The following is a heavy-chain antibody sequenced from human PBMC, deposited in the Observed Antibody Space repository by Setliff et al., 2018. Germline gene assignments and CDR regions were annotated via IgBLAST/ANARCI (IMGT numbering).Heavy chain of an antibody. D-gene: IGHD4-4*01. CDR1: GYTSINYG. CDR3: ARADYIRYFYMDA. CDR2: ISGSTDNT. J-gene: IGHJ6*03. V-gene: IGHV1-18*01. Sequence: ASVKVSCKVSGYTSINYGISWVRQAPGQGLEWMGWISGSTDNTNYAQKFRGRVTLTKDTSTNTKYMELRSLRSDDTAMYYCARADYIRYFYMDAWGKGTTVTVSS.